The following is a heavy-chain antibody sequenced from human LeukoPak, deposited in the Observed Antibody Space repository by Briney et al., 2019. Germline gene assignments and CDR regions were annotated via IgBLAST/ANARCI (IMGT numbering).Heavy chain of an antibody. CDR3: ARDVGGSLDY. CDR2: IKGDESAR. V-gene: IGHV3-7*01. Sequence: GGSLRLSCAASGFTFSTYWMAWVRQAPGKGLEWVANIKGDESARHQADSAQRRFTIPRDNAKKSVYLQMSSLRGEATAVYYCARDVGGSLDYWGQGTLVTVSS. CDR1: GFTFSTYW. J-gene: IGHJ4*02. D-gene: IGHD1-26*01.